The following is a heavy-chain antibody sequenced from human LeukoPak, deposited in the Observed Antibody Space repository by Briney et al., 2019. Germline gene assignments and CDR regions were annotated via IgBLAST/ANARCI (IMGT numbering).Heavy chain of an antibody. J-gene: IGHJ6*03. Sequence: PSETLSLTCTVSGGSTNTGGYFWSWIRQPPGKGLEWIGYVFRTGRTSYNPSLDSRVTISLDRSRNQFSLRLTSVTAADSAMYYCARAHYYYYYMDVWGKGTTVTVSS. CDR3: ARAHYYYYYMDV. CDR1: GGSTNTGGYF. CDR2: VFRTGRT. V-gene: IGHV4-30-2*01.